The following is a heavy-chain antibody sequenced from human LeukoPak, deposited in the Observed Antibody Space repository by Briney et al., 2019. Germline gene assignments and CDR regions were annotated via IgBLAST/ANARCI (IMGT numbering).Heavy chain of an antibody. CDR1: GFTFSSYG. J-gene: IGHJ4*02. CDR2: IRYDGSNK. D-gene: IGHD2-21*02. CDR3: ARGFNCGGDCYSGPFDY. V-gene: IGHV3-30*02. Sequence: PGGSLRLSCAASGFTFSSYGMHWVRQAPGKGLEWVAFIRYDGSNKYYADSVKGRFTIPRDNSKNTLYLQMNSLRAEDTAVYYCARGFNCGGDCYSGPFDYWGQGTLVTVSS.